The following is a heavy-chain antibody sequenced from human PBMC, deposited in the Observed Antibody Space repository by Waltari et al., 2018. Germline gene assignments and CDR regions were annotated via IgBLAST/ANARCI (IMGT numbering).Heavy chain of an antibody. J-gene: IGHJ4*02. CDR2: IYYSGST. V-gene: IGHV4-39*07. CDR3: ARNECGGDCYSDY. D-gene: IGHD2-21*01. Sequence: QLQLQESGPGLVKPSETLSLTCTVSGGSISSSSYYWGWLRQPPGKGLEWIGSIYYSGSTYYNPSLKSRVTISVDTSKNQFSLKLSSVTAADTAVYYCARNECGGDCYSDYWGQGTLVTVSS. CDR1: GGSISSSSYY.